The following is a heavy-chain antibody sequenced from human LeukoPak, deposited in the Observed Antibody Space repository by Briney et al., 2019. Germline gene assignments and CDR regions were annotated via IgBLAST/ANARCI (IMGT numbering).Heavy chain of an antibody. D-gene: IGHD5-24*01. V-gene: IGHV1-2*06. Sequence: ASVKVSCKASGYTFTGYCMNWVRQAPGQGLEWMGRINPNTGGTNYAQNFQGSVTMTRDTSITTVYMELSRLRSDDTAVYYCARVGDGLNDGFDIWGQGTVVTVSS. CDR3: ARVGDGLNDGFDI. CDR1: GYTFTGYC. CDR2: INPNTGGT. J-gene: IGHJ3*02.